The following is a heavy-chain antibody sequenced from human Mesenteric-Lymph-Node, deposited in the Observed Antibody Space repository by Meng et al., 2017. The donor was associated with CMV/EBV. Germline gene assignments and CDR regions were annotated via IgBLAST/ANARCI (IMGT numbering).Heavy chain of an antibody. CDR1: GFIFDDFT. J-gene: IGHJ6*02. Sequence: GESLKISCAASGFIFDDFTIHWVRQAPGKGLEWISLISWDGDTIHYADSVKGRFTISRDNSKNSLYLQMNSLRVEDTALYYCTKDQQQWGPIGYYGMDVWGQGTTVTVSS. CDR3: TKDQQQWGPIGYYGMDV. CDR2: ISWDGDTI. D-gene: IGHD1-26*01. V-gene: IGHV3-43D*03.